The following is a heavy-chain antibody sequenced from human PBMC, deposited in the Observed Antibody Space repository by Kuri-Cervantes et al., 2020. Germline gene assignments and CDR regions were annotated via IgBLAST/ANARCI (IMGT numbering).Heavy chain of an antibody. Sequence: ASVKVSCKASGYSFTGHYMHWVRQAPGQGLEWMGIINPSGGSTSYAQKFQGRVTMTRDTSTSTVYMELSSLRSEDTAVYYCAREQDGHFDYWGQGTLVTVSS. CDR2: INPSGGST. V-gene: IGHV1-46*01. CDR3: AREQDGHFDY. J-gene: IGHJ4*02. CDR1: GYSFTGHY.